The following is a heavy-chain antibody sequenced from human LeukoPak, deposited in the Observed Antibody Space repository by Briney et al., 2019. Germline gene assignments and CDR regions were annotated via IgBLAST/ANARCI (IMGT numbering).Heavy chain of an antibody. Sequence: PSETLSLTCTVSGGSISSGSYYWSWIRQPAGKGLEWIGRIYTSGSTNYNPSLKSRVTISVDTSKNQFSLKLSSVTAADTAVYYCARAVDCGGGSCYQYWGQGTPVTVSS. D-gene: IGHD2-15*01. CDR1: GGSISSGSYY. V-gene: IGHV4-61*02. CDR2: IYTSGST. CDR3: ARAVDCGGGSCYQY. J-gene: IGHJ4*02.